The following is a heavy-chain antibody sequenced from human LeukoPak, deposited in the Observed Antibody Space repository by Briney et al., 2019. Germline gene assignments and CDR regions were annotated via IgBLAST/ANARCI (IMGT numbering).Heavy chain of an antibody. J-gene: IGHJ6*02. V-gene: IGHV1-69*04. CDR2: IIPILGIA. CDR1: GGTFSGYA. D-gene: IGHD3-3*01. CDR3: ARDQEYYDFWSGQSGSYYYGMDV. Sequence: SVKVSCKASGGTFSGYAISWVRQAPGQGLEWMGRIIPILGIANYAQKFQGRVTITADKSTSTAYMELSSLRSEDKAVYYCARDQEYYDFWSGQSGSYYYGMDVWGQGTTVTVSS.